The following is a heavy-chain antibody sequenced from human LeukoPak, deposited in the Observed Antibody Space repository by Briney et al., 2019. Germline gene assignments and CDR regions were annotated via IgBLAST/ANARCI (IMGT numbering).Heavy chain of an antibody. Sequence: SETLSLTCTVSGGSISSYYWSWIRQPPGKGLEWIGYIYYSGSTNYNPSLKSRVTISVDTSKNQSSLKLSSVTAADTAVYYCARVASYDYVWGSYRAPFDYWGQGTLVTVSS. CDR2: IYYSGST. D-gene: IGHD3-16*02. CDR1: GGSISSYY. CDR3: ARVASYDYVWGSYRAPFDY. J-gene: IGHJ4*02. V-gene: IGHV4-59*01.